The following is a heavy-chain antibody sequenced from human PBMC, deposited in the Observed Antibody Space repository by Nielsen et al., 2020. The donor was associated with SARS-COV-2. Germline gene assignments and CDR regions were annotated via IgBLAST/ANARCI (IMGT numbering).Heavy chain of an antibody. CDR2: ISSSSSYI. D-gene: IGHD6-13*01. J-gene: IGHJ6*02. CDR3: ARFIAAAGWYYYYGMDV. CDR1: GFTFSSYN. Sequence: GESLKISCVASGFTFSSYNMNWVRQAPGKGLEWVSCISSSSSYIYYEDSVKGRFTISRDNAKNSLYPQMNSLRAEDTAVHYCARFIAAAGWYYYYGMDVWGQGTTVTVSS. V-gene: IGHV3-21*04.